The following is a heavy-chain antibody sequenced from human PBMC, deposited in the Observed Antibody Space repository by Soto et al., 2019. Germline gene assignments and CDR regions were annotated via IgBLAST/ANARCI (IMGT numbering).Heavy chain of an antibody. V-gene: IGHV4-39*01. D-gene: IGHD5-18*01. Sequence: NPSETLSLTCTVSGGSISSSNYYWGWIRQSPGKGLEWIGSLSYSGSTYYNPSLKSRVTISADTSKNQFSLRLYSVTASDTAVYYCARHGGGYSYRRYYYYGMDVWGQGTTVTVSS. CDR2: LSYSGST. CDR3: ARHGGGYSYRRYYYYGMDV. CDR1: GGSISSSNYY. J-gene: IGHJ6*02.